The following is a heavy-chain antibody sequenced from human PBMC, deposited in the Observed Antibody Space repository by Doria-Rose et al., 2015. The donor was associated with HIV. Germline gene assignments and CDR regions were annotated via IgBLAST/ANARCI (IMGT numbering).Heavy chain of an antibody. CDR2: ISWNSNSI. V-gene: IGHV3-9*01. CDR3: IRAPDYSNGRFDP. D-gene: IGHD4-4*01. Sequence: VQLVQSGGGLVQPGRSLRLSCAASGFTFDAYALHWVRQVPGKGLEWVSGISWNSNSIAYADSVKGRFTIARDNAKNSLYLQMNSLRAADTALYYCIRAPDYSNGRFDPWGQGTLVTVSS. CDR1: GFTFDAYA. J-gene: IGHJ5*02.